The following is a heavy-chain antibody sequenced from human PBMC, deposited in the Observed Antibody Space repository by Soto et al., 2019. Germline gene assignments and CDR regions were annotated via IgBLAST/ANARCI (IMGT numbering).Heavy chain of an antibody. CDR3: ARVSRWSCFDY. CDR2: IKDGNGNT. Sequence: ASVKVSCKASGYTFSNYAIHWVRQAPGQRLEWMGWIKDGNGNTKYSQKFQGRVAITRDTSASTAYMDLSSLRSEDTAVYYCARVSRWSCFDYWGQGTLVTVSS. CDR1: GYTFSNYA. D-gene: IGHD2-2*01. V-gene: IGHV1-3*01. J-gene: IGHJ4*02.